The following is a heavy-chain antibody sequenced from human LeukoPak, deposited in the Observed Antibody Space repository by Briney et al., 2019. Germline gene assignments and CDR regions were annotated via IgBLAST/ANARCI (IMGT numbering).Heavy chain of an antibody. CDR2: IYPSGST. D-gene: IGHD1-1*01. V-gene: IGHV4-4*07. CDR3: ARAPTGTGGWNWFDP. CDR1: GGSISSYY. Sequence: SETLSLTCTVSGGSISSYYWSWIRQPAGKGLELIGRIYPSGSTNYNPSLKSRVTMSVDTSKNQFSLKPSSVTAADTAVYYCARAPTGTGGWNWFDPWGQGTLVTVSS. J-gene: IGHJ5*02.